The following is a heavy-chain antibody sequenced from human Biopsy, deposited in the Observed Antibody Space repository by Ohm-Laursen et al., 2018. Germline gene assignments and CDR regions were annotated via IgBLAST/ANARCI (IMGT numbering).Heavy chain of an antibody. D-gene: IGHD6-6*01. CDR1: GYSFSTYD. CDR3: ARGYSRRVSIFEASIYWFDT. V-gene: IGHV1-8*01. Sequence: EASAKVSCKASGYSFSTYDVNWVRQARGQGLEWMGWMIPSSGKTGYAQRFQGRVTLTMNTSISTAYMELSGLRSEDTAVYFCARGYSRRVSIFEASIYWFDTWGQGTLVTVSS. CDR2: MIPSSGKT. J-gene: IGHJ5*02.